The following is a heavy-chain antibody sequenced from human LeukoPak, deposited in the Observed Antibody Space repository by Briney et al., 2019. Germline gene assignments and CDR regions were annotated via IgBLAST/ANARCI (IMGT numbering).Heavy chain of an antibody. CDR3: ARNGEYYYYGMDV. D-gene: IGHD3-10*01. Sequence: ASVKVSCKDSGYTFTDYYVHWVRQAPGQGLEWMGWINPDSGGTTYARKFQGRVTVTRDTSISTAYMEVNGLTFDDTAVYYCARNGEYYYYGMDVWGQGTTVTVSS. V-gene: IGHV1-2*02. CDR1: GYTFTDYY. J-gene: IGHJ6*02. CDR2: INPDSGGT.